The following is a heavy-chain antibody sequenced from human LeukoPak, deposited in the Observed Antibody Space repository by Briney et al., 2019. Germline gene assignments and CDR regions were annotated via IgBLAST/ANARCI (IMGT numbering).Heavy chain of an antibody. D-gene: IGHD1-1*01. J-gene: IGHJ4*02. Sequence: ASVKVSCKASGYTFTSHGISWVRQAPGQGLEWMGWISTYNGNTNYAQKPQGRVTTTTDTSTSTAYMEVRSLRSDDTAVYYCARDLNGDPTQDYWGQGTLVTVSS. CDR3: ARDLNGDPTQDY. CDR2: ISTYNGNT. CDR1: GYTFTSHG. V-gene: IGHV1-18*01.